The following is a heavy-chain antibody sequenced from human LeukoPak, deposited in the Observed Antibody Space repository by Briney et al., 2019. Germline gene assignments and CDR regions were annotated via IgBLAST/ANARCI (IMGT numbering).Heavy chain of an antibody. D-gene: IGHD3-22*01. CDR3: ARAFTSTGYYYVEY. J-gene: IGHJ4*02. CDR2: IWYDGNNK. Sequence: GGSLRLSCAASGFTFSSYGMHWVRQAPGKGLEWVAVIWYDGNNKYYADSVKGRFTISRDNSKDTLYLQMNSLRAEDTAVYYCARAFTSTGYYYVEYWGQGTLVTVSS. CDR1: GFTFSSYG. V-gene: IGHV3-33*08.